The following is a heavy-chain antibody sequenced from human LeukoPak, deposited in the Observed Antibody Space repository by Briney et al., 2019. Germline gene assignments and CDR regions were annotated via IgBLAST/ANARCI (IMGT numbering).Heavy chain of an antibody. CDR3: ARETSDLVDY. Sequence: PSETLSLTCAVYGGSFSGYYWSWIRQPPGKGLEWIGEINHSGSTNYNPSLKSRVTISVDTSKNQFSLKLSSVTAADTAVYYCARETSDLVDYWGQGTLVTVSS. J-gene: IGHJ4*02. CDR2: INHSGST. V-gene: IGHV4-34*01. CDR1: GGSFSGYY.